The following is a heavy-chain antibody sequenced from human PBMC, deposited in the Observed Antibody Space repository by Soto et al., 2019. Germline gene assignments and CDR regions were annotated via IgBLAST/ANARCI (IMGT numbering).Heavy chain of an antibody. CDR3: ARGGRLSGMDV. J-gene: IGHJ6*02. CDR2: IYYGGGT. CDR1: RGSIGSYY. Sequence: PSETLSLTCTVSRGSIGSYYWSWIRQPPGKGLEWIGYIYYGGGTKYNPSLKRRVTISVDTSKNQFSLKLTSMTAADTAIYYCARGGRLSGMDVWGRGTTVTVSS. V-gene: IGHV4-59*01.